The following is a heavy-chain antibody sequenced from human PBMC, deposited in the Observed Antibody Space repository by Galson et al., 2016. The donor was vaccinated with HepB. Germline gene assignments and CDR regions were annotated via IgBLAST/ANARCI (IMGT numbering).Heavy chain of an antibody. D-gene: IGHD5-24*01. V-gene: IGHV1-18*01. CDR3: ARDLVVEMATITGFDY. CDR2: ISAYSGNT. CDR1: GYTFTSYT. Sequence: SVKVSCKASGYTFTSYTIGWVRQAPGQGLEWMGWISAYSGNTNYAQKLQGRVTMTTDTSTSTAYMELRSLRSDDTALYYCARDLVVEMATITGFDYWGQGTLVTVSS. J-gene: IGHJ4*02.